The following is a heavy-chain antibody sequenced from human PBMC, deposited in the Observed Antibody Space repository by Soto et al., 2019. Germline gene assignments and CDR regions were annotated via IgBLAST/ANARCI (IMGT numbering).Heavy chain of an antibody. Sequence: QVQLVQSGAEVKKPGASVKVSCKASGYTFTSYGISWVRQAPGQGLEWMGWISAYNGNTNYAQKFQGRVTMTRDTSISTAYMELSRLRSDDTAVYYCASKDYYDSSGYGYWGQGTLVTVSS. CDR1: GYTFTSYG. V-gene: IGHV1-18*01. CDR3: ASKDYYDSSGYGY. CDR2: ISAYNGNT. J-gene: IGHJ4*02. D-gene: IGHD3-22*01.